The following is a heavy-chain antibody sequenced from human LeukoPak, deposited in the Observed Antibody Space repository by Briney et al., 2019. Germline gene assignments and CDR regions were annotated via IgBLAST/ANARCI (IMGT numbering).Heavy chain of an antibody. CDR1: GFTFSDYY. CDR2: ISSRNTI. D-gene: IGHD1-14*01. Sequence: GGSLRLSCAASGFTFSDYYMSWIRQAPGKGLEWVSYISSRNTIYYADSVKGRFTISRDNAKNSLYLQMNSLRAEDTAVYYCARDRNPLGYWGQGTLVTVSS. J-gene: IGHJ4*02. V-gene: IGHV3-11*04. CDR3: ARDRNPLGY.